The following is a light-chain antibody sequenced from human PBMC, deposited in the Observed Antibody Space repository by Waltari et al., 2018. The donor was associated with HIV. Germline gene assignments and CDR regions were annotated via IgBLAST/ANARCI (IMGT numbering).Light chain of an antibody. Sequence: QSALTQPASVSGSPGPSITISCPGTSSDVGIYNLVSWYQQHPGKAPKLMIYEVSKRPSGVSNRFSGSKSGNTASLTISGLQAEDEADYYCCSYAGSSTAVFGGGTKLTVL. J-gene: IGLJ3*02. CDR2: EVS. CDR1: SSDVGIYNL. V-gene: IGLV2-23*02. CDR3: CSYAGSSTAV.